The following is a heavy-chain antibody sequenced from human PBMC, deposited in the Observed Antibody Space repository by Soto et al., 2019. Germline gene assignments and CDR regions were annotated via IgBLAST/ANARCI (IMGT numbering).Heavy chain of an antibody. D-gene: IGHD2-21*02. Sequence: QVQLVQSGAEVKKPGSSVKLSCKASGYNFIAYYIYWVRQAPGQGPEWMGMINPSSGATNYAQKFQGRVTVPRDTSTSTAYLELSSLRAEDAAFYYCAKYCGGDCRHFDSCGQVTLVTVS. CDR1: GYNFIAYY. J-gene: IGHJ4*02. CDR3: AKYCGGDCRHFDS. CDR2: INPSSGAT. V-gene: IGHV1-46*01.